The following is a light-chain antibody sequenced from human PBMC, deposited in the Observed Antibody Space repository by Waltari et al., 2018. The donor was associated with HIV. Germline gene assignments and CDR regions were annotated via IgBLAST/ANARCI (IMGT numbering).Light chain of an antibody. J-gene: IGKJ3*01. CDR2: GAS. CDR3: QQYNNWPPLFT. V-gene: IGKV3-15*01. CDR1: QSVSSN. Sequence: EIVMTQSPATLSVSPGERATLSCWASQSVSSNLAWYQQKPGQAPRLLIYGASTRATGIPARFSGSGSGTEFTLTISSLQSEDFAVYYCQQYNNWPPLFTFGPGTKVDIK.